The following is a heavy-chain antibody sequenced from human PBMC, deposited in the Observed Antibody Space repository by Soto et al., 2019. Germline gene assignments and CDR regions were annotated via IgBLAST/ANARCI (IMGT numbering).Heavy chain of an antibody. V-gene: IGHV4-4*02. D-gene: IGHD1-7*01. CDR1: GGSFTSNNW. CDR3: ASRDPGTSVDY. CDR2: IYRTGST. J-gene: IGHJ4*02. Sequence: QVQLQESGPGLVKPSGTLSLTCAVSGGSFTSNNWWTWVRQPPGQGLEWIGEIYRTGSTNYNPSLKSRVTISLYKSENQCSLKLTSLTAADTAVYYCASRDPGTSVDYWGQGTLVTVSS.